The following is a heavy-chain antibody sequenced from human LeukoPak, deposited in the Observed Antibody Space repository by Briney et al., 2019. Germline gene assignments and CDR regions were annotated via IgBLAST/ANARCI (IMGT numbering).Heavy chain of an antibody. J-gene: IGHJ6*04. Sequence: PETLSLTCAVYGGSFSGYYWSWVRQPPGKGLEWIGEINHSGSTNYNPSLKSRVTISVDTSKNQFSLKLSSVTAADTAVYYCARGAYYYGSGSSVSSGMDVWGKGTTVTVSS. CDR1: GGSFSGYY. CDR3: ARGAYYYGSGSSVSSGMDV. CDR2: INHSGST. D-gene: IGHD3-10*01. V-gene: IGHV4-34*01.